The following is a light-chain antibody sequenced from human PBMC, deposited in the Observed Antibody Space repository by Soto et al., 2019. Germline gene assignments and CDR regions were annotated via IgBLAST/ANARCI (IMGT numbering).Light chain of an antibody. CDR3: LLSYTGRLYV. J-gene: IGLJ1*01. CDR1: TGPVTNGHF. V-gene: IGLV7-46*01. Sequence: QAVVTQEPSLTVSPEGTVTLTCGSSTGPVTNGHFPYWFQQKPGQAPRPLIYDTDNKHSWTPARFSASLLGDKAALTLSGALPGDEADYYCLLSYTGRLYVFGPGTKLTVL. CDR2: DTD.